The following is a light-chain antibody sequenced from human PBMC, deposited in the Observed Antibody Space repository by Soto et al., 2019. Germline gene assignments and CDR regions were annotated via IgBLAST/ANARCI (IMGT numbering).Light chain of an antibody. CDR3: QSFDTGLTGPI. CDR2: NNT. CDR1: NSNIGAHYE. V-gene: IGLV1-40*01. Sequence: QAVLTQPPSVSAAPGQRVTISCNGSNSNIGAHYEVHWYQQFPGTAPKLLISNNTNRPSGVPDRFSGSRSGTSASLAITGLQSEDEADYYCQSFDTGLTGPILGIGTKGPS. J-gene: IGLJ2*01.